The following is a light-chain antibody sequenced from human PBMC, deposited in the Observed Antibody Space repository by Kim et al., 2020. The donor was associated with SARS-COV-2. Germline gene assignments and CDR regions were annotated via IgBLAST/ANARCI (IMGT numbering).Light chain of an antibody. Sequence: EIVLTQSPGTLSLSPGERATLSCRASQSISSNVVWTHHKPGQAPRLLIYGASSRATGIPDRFSGSGSGTDFTLTINRLEPEDFAVYYCHQYAGAPWTLGQGTKVDIK. CDR3: HQYAGAPWT. CDR1: QSISSN. CDR2: GAS. J-gene: IGKJ1*01. V-gene: IGKV3-20*01.